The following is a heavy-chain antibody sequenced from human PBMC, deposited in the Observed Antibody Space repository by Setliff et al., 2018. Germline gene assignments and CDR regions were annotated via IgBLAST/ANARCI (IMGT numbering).Heavy chain of an antibody. CDR2: IHYSGNT. Sequence: SETLSLTCTVSGFSINSGTHFWGWIRQPPGKGLEWIGRIHYSGNTYYNASLKSRVIISVYTAQNQFSLSLSSVTAADTAVYYCARTGTYRYFDYWGQGTLVTVSS. CDR1: GFSINSGTHF. CDR3: ARTGTYRYFDY. V-gene: IGHV4-39*01. D-gene: IGHD1-1*01. J-gene: IGHJ4*02.